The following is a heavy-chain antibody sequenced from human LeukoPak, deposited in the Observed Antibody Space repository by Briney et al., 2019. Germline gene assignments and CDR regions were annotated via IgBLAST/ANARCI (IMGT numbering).Heavy chain of an antibody. D-gene: IGHD3-22*01. Sequence: ASVKVSCKASGYTFTGYYMHWVRQAPGQGLEWMGWINPNSGGTNYAQKLQGRVTMTTDTSTSTAYMELRSLRSDDTAVYYCAREHYDSSGYYQSFDYWGQGTLVTVSS. J-gene: IGHJ4*02. CDR1: GYTFTGYY. V-gene: IGHV1-2*02. CDR2: INPNSGGT. CDR3: AREHYDSSGYYQSFDY.